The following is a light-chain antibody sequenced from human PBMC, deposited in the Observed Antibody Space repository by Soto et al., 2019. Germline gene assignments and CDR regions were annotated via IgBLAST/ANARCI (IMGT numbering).Light chain of an antibody. CDR1: QDISNS. Sequence: DIQMTQSPSSLSASVGDRVTITCRASQDISNSLAWFQQKPGQAPKSLIYAASRLQSWVSSNFSGSGSGTDFTLTISSLQPEDFATYYCKHYKNYPITFGQGTRLEIK. J-gene: IGKJ5*01. V-gene: IGKV1-16*02. CDR2: AAS. CDR3: KHYKNYPIT.